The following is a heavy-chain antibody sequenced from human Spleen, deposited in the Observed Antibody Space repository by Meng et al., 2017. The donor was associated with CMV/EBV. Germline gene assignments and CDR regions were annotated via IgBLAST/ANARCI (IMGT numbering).Heavy chain of an antibody. J-gene: IGHJ1*01. CDR1: FTFSGYA. Sequence: FTFSGYAMHGVRQAPGKGLEWVAVISYDGSNKYYAASVKGRFTISRDNSKNTLYLQMNSLRAEDTAVYYCARDSKTTVVVSTEYFQHWGQGTLVTVSS. D-gene: IGHD4-23*01. CDR3: ARDSKTTVVVSTEYFQH. CDR2: ISYDGSNK. V-gene: IGHV3-30-3*01.